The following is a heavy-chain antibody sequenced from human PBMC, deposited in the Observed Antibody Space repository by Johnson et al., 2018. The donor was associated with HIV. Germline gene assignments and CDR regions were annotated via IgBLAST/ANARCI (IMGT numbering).Heavy chain of an antibody. Sequence: VHLVESGGGLIQPGGSLRLSCAASGFTVSSNYMSWIRQAPGKGLEWVSYISSSGSTIYYADFVKGRFSISRDNSKNTLYLQMNSLRAEDTAVYYCAIIWNHTFDIWGQGTMVTVSS. D-gene: IGHD1-14*01. V-gene: IGHV3-66*03. CDR3: AIIWNHTFDI. CDR1: GFTVSSNY. CDR2: SSSGSTI. J-gene: IGHJ3*02.